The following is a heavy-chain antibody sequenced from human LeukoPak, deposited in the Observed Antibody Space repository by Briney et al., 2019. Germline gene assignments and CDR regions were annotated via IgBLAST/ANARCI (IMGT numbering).Heavy chain of an antibody. CDR3: ARGGGLDV. D-gene: IGHD3-16*01. J-gene: IGHJ6*02. Sequence: GGSLRLSCAASGFTFSSHWMSWVRQAPGKGLEWVANIKEDGSDKYYVDSVKGRFTISRDNAKNSLYLQMSNLRAEDTAVYFCARGGGLDVWGQGATVTVSS. CDR2: IKEDGSDK. V-gene: IGHV3-7*03. CDR1: GFTFSSHW.